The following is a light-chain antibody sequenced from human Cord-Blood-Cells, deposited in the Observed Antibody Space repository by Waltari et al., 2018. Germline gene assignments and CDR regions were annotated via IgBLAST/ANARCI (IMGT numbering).Light chain of an antibody. CDR3: QQYYSTPQT. Sequence: DIVMTQSPDSLAVSLGERAPINCKSSKSVLYSSHNKNYLAWYQQKPGQPPKLLIYWASTRESGVPDRFSGSGSGTDFTLTISSLQAEDVAVYYCQQYYSTPQTFGQGTKVEIK. CDR1: KSVLYSSHNKNY. J-gene: IGKJ1*01. V-gene: IGKV4-1*01. CDR2: WAS.